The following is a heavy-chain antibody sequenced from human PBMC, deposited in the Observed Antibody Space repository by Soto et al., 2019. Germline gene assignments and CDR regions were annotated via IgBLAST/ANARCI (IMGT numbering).Heavy chain of an antibody. CDR1: GYTFTSYG. Sequence: GASVKVSCKASGYTFTSYGISWVRQAPGQGLEWMGGIIAYNGNTNYAQKLQGRVTITTDESTSTAYMELSSLRSEDTAVYYCARERLSGDAFDIWGQGTMVTVSS. J-gene: IGHJ3*02. CDR2: IIAYNGNT. CDR3: ARERLSGDAFDI. V-gene: IGHV1-18*01. D-gene: IGHD6-25*01.